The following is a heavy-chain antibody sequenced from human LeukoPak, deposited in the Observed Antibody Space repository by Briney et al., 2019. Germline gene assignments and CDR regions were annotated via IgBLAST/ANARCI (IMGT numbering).Heavy chain of an antibody. CDR3: ARGRNYYDSSRYYYEGDAFDI. J-gene: IGHJ3*02. D-gene: IGHD3-22*01. CDR1: GYTFTSYG. V-gene: IGHV1-18*01. CDR2: ISAYNGNT. Sequence: ASVKVSCKASGYTFTSYGISWVRQAPGQGLELMGCISAYNGNTNYAQKLQGRVTMTTDTSTSTDYMELRSLRSDDTAVYYCARGRNYYDSSRYYYEGDAFDIWGQGTMVTVSS.